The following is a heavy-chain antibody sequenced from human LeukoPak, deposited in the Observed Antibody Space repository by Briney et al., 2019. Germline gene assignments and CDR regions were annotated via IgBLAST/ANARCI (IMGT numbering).Heavy chain of an antibody. J-gene: IGHJ6*02. CDR3: ARPLGVATIGDHYYGMDV. CDR1: GYTFTGYY. Sequence: ASVKVSCKASGYTFTGYYMHWVRQAPGQGLEWMGWINPNSGGTNYAQKFQGRVTMTRDTSISTAYMELSRLRSDDTAVYYCARPLGVATIGDHYYGMDVWGQGTTVTVSS. D-gene: IGHD5-12*01. V-gene: IGHV1-2*02. CDR2: INPNSGGT.